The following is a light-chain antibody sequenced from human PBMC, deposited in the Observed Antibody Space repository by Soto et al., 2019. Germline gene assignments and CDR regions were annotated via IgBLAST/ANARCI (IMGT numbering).Light chain of an antibody. CDR3: QQYGSSPYT. CDR1: QSVSSSY. Sequence: IVLTQSPGTLSLSPGERATLSCRASQSVSSSYLAWYQQKPGQAPRLLIYGASSRATGIPDRFSGSGSGTDFTLTISRLEPEDFAVYYCQQYGSSPYTFGQGNKLEIK. V-gene: IGKV3-20*01. CDR2: GAS. J-gene: IGKJ2*01.